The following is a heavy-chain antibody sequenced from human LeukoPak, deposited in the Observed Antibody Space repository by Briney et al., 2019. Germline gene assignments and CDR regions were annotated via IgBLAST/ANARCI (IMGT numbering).Heavy chain of an antibody. CDR3: VRDGVGAPPFDY. Sequence: GGSLRLSCAASGFTFSSHWMHWARQTPGKGLVWVSRIKSDGSSVDYADSVKGRFTISRDNAKNTLYLQMNSLRAEDMAVYYCVRDGVGAPPFDYWGQGALVTVSS. CDR2: IKSDGSSV. CDR1: GFTFSSHW. V-gene: IGHV3-74*01. D-gene: IGHD1-26*01. J-gene: IGHJ4*02.